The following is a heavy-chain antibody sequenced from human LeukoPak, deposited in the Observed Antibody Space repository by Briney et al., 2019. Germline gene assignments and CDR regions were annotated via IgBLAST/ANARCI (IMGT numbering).Heavy chain of an antibody. V-gene: IGHV3-74*01. D-gene: IGHD6-19*01. CDR2: INSDGSST. Sequence: GGSLRLSCPASGFTFSSYWMDWVRQAPGKGLVWVSRINSDGSSTSYADSVEGRFTISRDNAKNTLYLQMNSLRAEDTAVYYCARDVSGYSSSDLDYWGQGTLVTVSS. CDR1: GFTFSSYW. J-gene: IGHJ4*02. CDR3: ARDVSGYSSSDLDY.